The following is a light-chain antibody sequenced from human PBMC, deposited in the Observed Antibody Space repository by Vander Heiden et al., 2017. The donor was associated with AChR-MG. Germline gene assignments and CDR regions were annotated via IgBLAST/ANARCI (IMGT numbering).Light chain of an antibody. V-gene: IGKV2-28*01. CDR1: QSLLQSNGNKY. Sequence: DIVMTQSPLSLPVTPGEPASLSCRSSQSLLQSNGNKYLHWYLQKPGQSPQLLIFLGSNRASGVPDRFSGSGSGTDFTLRINTVEAEDVGVYYCMQTLEAPITFGQGTRLEIK. J-gene: IGKJ5*01. CDR2: LGS. CDR3: MQTLEAPIT.